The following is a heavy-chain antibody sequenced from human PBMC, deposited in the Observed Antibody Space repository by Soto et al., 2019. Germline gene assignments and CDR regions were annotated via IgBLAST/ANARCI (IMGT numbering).Heavy chain of an antibody. D-gene: IGHD3-10*01. CDR3: ARGRVLLWFGELLPYYYYGMDV. J-gene: IGHJ6*02. CDR2: MNPNSGNT. V-gene: IGHV1-8*01. Sequence: ASVKVSCKASGYTFTSYDINWVRQATGQGLEWMGWMNPNSGNTGYAQKFQGRVTMTRNTSISTAYMELSSLRSEDTAVYYCARGRVLLWFGELLPYYYYGMDVWGQGTTVTVSS. CDR1: GYTFTSYD.